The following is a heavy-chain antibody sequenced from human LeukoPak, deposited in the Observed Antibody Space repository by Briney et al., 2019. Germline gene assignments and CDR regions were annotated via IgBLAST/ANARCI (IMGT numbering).Heavy chain of an antibody. D-gene: IGHD4-17*01. Sequence: ASVKVSCKASGYTFTGYYMHWVRQAPGQGLEWMGWISAYNGNTNYAQKLQGRVTMTTDTSTSTAYMELRSLRSDDTAVYYCARDSGPYGDYGEYIFDYWGQGTLVTVSS. J-gene: IGHJ4*02. V-gene: IGHV1-18*04. CDR3: ARDSGPYGDYGEYIFDY. CDR2: ISAYNGNT. CDR1: GYTFTGYY.